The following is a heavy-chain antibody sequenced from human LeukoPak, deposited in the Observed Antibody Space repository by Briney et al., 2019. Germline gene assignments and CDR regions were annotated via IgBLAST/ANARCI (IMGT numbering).Heavy chain of an antibody. D-gene: IGHD6-19*01. Sequence: GESLQISCKGSGYKFTSYWIAWVRQMPGKGLEWMGTIYPGDSDTRYSPSFQGQVTISVDKSINTAYLQWSSLKASDTAIYYCARRGYASDWYWFDPWGQGTLVTVSS. V-gene: IGHV5-51*01. J-gene: IGHJ5*02. CDR3: ARRGYASDWYWFDP. CDR2: IYPGDSDT. CDR1: GYKFTSYW.